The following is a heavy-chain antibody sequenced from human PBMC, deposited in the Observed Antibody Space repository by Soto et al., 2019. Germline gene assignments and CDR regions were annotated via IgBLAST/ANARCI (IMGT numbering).Heavy chain of an antibody. CDR1: GYSFTSYW. J-gene: IGHJ5*02. V-gene: IGHV5-10-1*01. CDR2: IDPSDSYT. Sequence: GESLKIFCKVSGYSFTSYWISWVRQMPGKGLEWMGRIDPSDSYTNYSPSFQGHVTISADKSISTAYLQWSSLKASDTAMYYCARQRTDCSSTSCYNWFDPWGQGTLVTVSS. CDR3: ARQRTDCSSTSCYNWFDP. D-gene: IGHD2-2*01.